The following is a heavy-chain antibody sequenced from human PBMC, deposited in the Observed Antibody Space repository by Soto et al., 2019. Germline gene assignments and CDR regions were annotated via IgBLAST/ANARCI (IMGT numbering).Heavy chain of an antibody. Sequence: PGGSLRLSCAASGFTFSSYAMHWVRQAPGKGLEWVAVISYDGSNKYYADSVKGRFTISRDNSKNTLYLQMNSLRAEDTAVYYCARAYDSSGYPDYWGQGTLVTVSS. V-gene: IGHV3-30-3*01. J-gene: IGHJ4*02. CDR1: GFTFSSYA. CDR2: ISYDGSNK. D-gene: IGHD3-22*01. CDR3: ARAYDSSGYPDY.